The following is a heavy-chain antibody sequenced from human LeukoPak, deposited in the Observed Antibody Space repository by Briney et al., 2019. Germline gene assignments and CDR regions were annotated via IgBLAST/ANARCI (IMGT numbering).Heavy chain of an antibody. V-gene: IGHV4-31*03. CDR3: ARGIVVVVAAQIDY. D-gene: IGHD2-15*01. Sequence: SETLSLTCTVSGGSISSGGYYWSWIRQPPGKGLEWIGYIYYSGSTYYNPSLKSRVTISVDTSKNQFSLKLSSVTAADTAVYYCARGIVVVVAAQIDYWGQGTLVTVSS. CDR2: IYYSGST. CDR1: GGSISSGGYY. J-gene: IGHJ4*02.